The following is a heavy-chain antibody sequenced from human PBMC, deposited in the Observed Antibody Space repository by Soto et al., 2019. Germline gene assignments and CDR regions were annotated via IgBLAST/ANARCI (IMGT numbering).Heavy chain of an antibody. CDR3: AKGENDILTALDY. CDR1: GFSITSYA. CDR2: ISGSGGAT. Sequence: EVQLLESGGGLVQPGGSLRLSCAASGFSITSYAMSWVRQAPGKGLEWVSSISGSGGATYHADSVKGRFTISREKSKNPLYLQMNSLRADDTAVYYCAKGENDILTALDYWGLGTLVTVSS. J-gene: IGHJ4*02. D-gene: IGHD3-9*01. V-gene: IGHV3-23*01.